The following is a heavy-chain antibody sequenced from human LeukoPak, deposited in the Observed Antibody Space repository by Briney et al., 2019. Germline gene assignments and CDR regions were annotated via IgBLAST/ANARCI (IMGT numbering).Heavy chain of an antibody. V-gene: IGHV3-7*01. CDR2: IKQDGSEK. J-gene: IGHJ4*02. Sequence: GGSLRLSCAASGFTFSSYWMSWVRQAPGEGLEWVANIKQDGSEKYYVDSVKGRFTISRDNAKNSLYLQMNSLRAEDTAVYYCAREEPGYYYDSSGCLDYWGQGTLVTVSS. CDR1: GFTFSSYW. D-gene: IGHD3-22*01. CDR3: AREEPGYYYDSSGCLDY.